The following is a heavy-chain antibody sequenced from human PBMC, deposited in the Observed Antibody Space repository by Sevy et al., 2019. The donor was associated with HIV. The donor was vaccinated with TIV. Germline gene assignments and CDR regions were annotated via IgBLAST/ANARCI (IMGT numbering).Heavy chain of an antibody. Sequence: GGSLRLSCAASGFTFSSYWMHWVRQAPGKGLVWVSRINSDGSSTSYADSVKGRFTISRDNAKNTLYLQMNSLRAEDTALYYCARGEGSYYDILTGYENDYYYYMDVWGKGTTVTVSS. V-gene: IGHV3-74*01. CDR1: GFTFSSYW. D-gene: IGHD3-9*01. CDR2: INSDGSST. J-gene: IGHJ6*03. CDR3: ARGEGSYYDILTGYENDYYYYMDV.